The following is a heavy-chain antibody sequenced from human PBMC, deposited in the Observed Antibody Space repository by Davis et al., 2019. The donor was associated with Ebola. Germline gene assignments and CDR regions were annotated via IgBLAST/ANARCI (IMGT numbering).Heavy chain of an antibody. V-gene: IGHV4-59*08. J-gene: IGHJ4*02. CDR3: ARGLYSYGYLFYFDN. Sequence: GSLRLSCTVSGGSISSYYWSWIRQPPGKGLEWIGYIYYSGSTNYNPSLKSRVTISVDTSKNQFSLKLSSVTAADTAVYFCARGLYSYGYLFYFDNWGQGTLVAVSS. CDR1: GGSISSYY. CDR2: IYYSGST. D-gene: IGHD5-18*01.